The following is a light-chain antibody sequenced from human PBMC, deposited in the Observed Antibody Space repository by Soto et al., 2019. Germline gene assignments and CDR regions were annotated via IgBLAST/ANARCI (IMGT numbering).Light chain of an antibody. J-gene: IGKJ1*01. CDR1: QSISSW. CDR2: DAS. Sequence: DIQMTQSPSTLSASVGERVTITCRASQSISSWLAWYQQKPGKAPKLLIYDASSLESGVPSRFRGGGSGTEFTLTISSLQPDDFATYYCQQYNSYSWTFGQGTKVEIK. CDR3: QQYNSYSWT. V-gene: IGKV1-5*01.